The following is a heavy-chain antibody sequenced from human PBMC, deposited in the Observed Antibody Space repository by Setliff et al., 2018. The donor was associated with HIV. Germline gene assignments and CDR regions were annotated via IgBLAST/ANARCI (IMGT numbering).Heavy chain of an antibody. CDR2: ISTSSTYT. J-gene: IGHJ4*02. D-gene: IGHD3-3*01. Sequence: PGGSLRLSCTASGFTFGDYAMNWVRQAPGKGLEWVSSISTSSTYTYYADSVKGRFTISRDNSKHTLYLQMNSLRAEDTAIYYCARDVSWRVRTYIDYWGQGALVTVSS. CDR3: ARDVSWRVRTYIDY. V-gene: IGHV3-21*01. CDR1: GFTFGDYA.